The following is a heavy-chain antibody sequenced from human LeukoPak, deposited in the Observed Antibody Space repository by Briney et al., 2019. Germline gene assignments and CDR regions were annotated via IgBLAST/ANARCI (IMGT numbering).Heavy chain of an antibody. Sequence: PSETLSLTCTVSGGSISSYYWSWIRQPPGKGLEWIGYIYYSGSTNYNPSLKSRVTISVDTSNNQFSLKLTSVTAADTAVYYCARGDCSSTICYSPMDVWGKGTTVTDSS. CDR3: ARGDCSSTICYSPMDV. J-gene: IGHJ6*03. CDR1: GGSISSYY. D-gene: IGHD2-2*01. CDR2: IYYSGST. V-gene: IGHV4-59*08.